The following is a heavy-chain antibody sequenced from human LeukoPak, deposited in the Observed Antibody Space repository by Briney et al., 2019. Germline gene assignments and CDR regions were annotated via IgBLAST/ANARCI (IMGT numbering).Heavy chain of an antibody. CDR2: IYTSGRV. Sequence: SETLSLTRSVSGASIKSYHWSWIRQSAGKGLEWIGRIYTSGRVDHNPSLENRVSMSVDMSRNELLLELDSVTAADTGVYYCAALHYFGHGATRTWGQGTLVTVSS. CDR1: GASIKSYH. CDR3: AALHYFGHGATRT. J-gene: IGHJ5*02. D-gene: IGHD2/OR15-2a*01. V-gene: IGHV4-4*07.